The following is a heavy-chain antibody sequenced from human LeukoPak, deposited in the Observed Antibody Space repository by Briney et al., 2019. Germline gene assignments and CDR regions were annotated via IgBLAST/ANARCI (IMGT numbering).Heavy chain of an antibody. CDR3: ARDGGIFGVVIGAFDI. CDR1: GFTFSSYW. CDR2: IKQDGSET. Sequence: GGSLRLSCAASGFTFSSYWMSWVRQAPGKGLEWVANIKQDGSETYYVDSVKGRFTISRDTAKNSLYLQMNSLRAEDTAVYYCARDGGIFGVVIGAFDIWGQGTMVTVSS. J-gene: IGHJ3*02. V-gene: IGHV3-7*01. D-gene: IGHD3-3*01.